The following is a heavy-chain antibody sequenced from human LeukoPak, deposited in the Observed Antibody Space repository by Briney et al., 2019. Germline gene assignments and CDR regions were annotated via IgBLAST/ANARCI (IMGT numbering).Heavy chain of an antibody. D-gene: IGHD5-18*01. Sequence: GESLKISCKGSGYGFNSYWIGWVRQMPGKGLEWMGIIYPRDSDTRYSPSFQGQVTISADRSIGTADLQWSSLKASDTATYYCARGSDRGYSYGFDYWGQGTLVTVSS. CDR3: ARGSDRGYSYGFDY. CDR1: GYGFNSYW. CDR2: IYPRDSDT. J-gene: IGHJ4*02. V-gene: IGHV5-51*01.